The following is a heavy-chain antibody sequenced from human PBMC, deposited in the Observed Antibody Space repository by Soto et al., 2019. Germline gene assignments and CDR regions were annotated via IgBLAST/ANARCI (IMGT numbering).Heavy chain of an antibody. V-gene: IGHV3-23*01. Sequence: GGSPRICCAASGVTFSSYAMSWVRQAPGKGLEWVSAISGSGGSTYYADSVKGRFTISRDNSKNTLYLQMNSLRAEDTAVYYCAKARDYYDFWSGFDYWGQGTLVTVSS. CDR2: ISGSGGST. J-gene: IGHJ4*02. D-gene: IGHD3-3*01. CDR3: AKARDYYDFWSGFDY. CDR1: GVTFSSYA.